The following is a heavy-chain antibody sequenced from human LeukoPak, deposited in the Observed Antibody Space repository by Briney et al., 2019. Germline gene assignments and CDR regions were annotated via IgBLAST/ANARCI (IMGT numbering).Heavy chain of an antibody. Sequence: SETLSLTCTVSGGSISNYYWSWIRQPPGKGLEWVGYIYYSGSTKYNPSLKSRVTISVDTSKNQFSLRLSSVTAADTAVYYCARVVGLTGYSSSWYSGYYYYMDVWGKGTTVTVSS. D-gene: IGHD6-13*01. CDR2: IYYSGST. V-gene: IGHV4-59*01. CDR1: GGSISNYY. CDR3: ARVVGLTGYSSSWYSGYYYYMDV. J-gene: IGHJ6*03.